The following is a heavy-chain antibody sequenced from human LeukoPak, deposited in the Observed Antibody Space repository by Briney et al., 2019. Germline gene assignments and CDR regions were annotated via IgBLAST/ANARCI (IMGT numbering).Heavy chain of an antibody. D-gene: IGHD2-2*01. J-gene: IGHJ3*02. CDR2: IYTSGST. V-gene: IGHV4-4*07. CDR3: ARYCSSTSCYDHGDAFDI. CDR1: GGSISSYY. Sequence: SETLSLTCTASGGSISSYYWSWIRQPAGKGLEWIGRIYTSGSTNYNPSLKSRVTISVDTSKNQFSLKLSSVTAADTAVYYCARYCSSTSCYDHGDAFDIWGQGTMVTVSS.